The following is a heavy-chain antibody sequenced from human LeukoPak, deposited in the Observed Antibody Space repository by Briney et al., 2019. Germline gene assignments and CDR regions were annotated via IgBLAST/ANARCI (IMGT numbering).Heavy chain of an antibody. J-gene: IGHJ5*02. D-gene: IGHD5-18*01. V-gene: IGHV4-39*07. CDR1: GGSISSSSYY. Sequence: SETLSLTCTVSGGSISSSSYYWGWIRQPPGKGLEWIGSIYYSGSTYYNPSLKSRVTISVDTSKNQFSLKLSSVTAADTAVYYCARELALTDTGANWFDPWGQGTLVTVSS. CDR3: ARELALTDTGANWFDP. CDR2: IYYSGST.